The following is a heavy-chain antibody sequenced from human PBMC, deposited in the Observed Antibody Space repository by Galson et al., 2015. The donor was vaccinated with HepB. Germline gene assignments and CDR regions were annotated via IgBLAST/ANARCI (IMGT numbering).Heavy chain of an antibody. CDR1: VFSLSTSGVG. V-gene: IGHV2-5*01. J-gene: IGHJ6*02. CDR2: IYWNDDK. D-gene: IGHD2-2*01. Sequence: PALVKPTQPLTLTCTFSVFSLSTSGVGVGWLRPPPGKALEWLALIYWNDDKRYSPSLKSRLTITKDTSKNQVVLTMTNMDPVDTATYYCAHTAGSTYYYYYYGMDVWGQGTTVTVSS. CDR3: AHTAGSTYYYYYYGMDV.